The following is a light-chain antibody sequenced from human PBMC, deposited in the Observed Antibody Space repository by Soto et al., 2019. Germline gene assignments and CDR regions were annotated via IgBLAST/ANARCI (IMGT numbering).Light chain of an antibody. CDR2: EVS. CDR3: NSYTGSGIV. V-gene: IGLV2-14*01. Sequence: QSALTQPASVSGSPGQSITISCTGTSSGVGGYNYVSWYQHHPGKAPKLMIYEVSNRPSGVSYRFSGSKSGNTASLTISGLQAEDEADYYCNSYTGSGIVFGTGTKVTVL. CDR1: SSGVGGYNY. J-gene: IGLJ1*01.